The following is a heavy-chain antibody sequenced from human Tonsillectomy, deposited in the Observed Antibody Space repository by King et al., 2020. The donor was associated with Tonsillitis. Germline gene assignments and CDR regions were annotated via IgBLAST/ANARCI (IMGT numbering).Heavy chain of an antibody. V-gene: IGHV4-39*07. CDR2: IYYSGST. J-gene: IGHJ4*02. D-gene: IGHD1/OR15-1a*01. Sequence: LQLQESGPGLVKPSETLSLTCTVSGGSISSSSYYWGWIRQPPGKGLEWIGSIYYSGSTYYNPSLKSRVTISVDTSKNQFSLKLSSVTAADTAVYYCAIRGAEHPRLDYWGQGTLVTVSS. CDR1: GGSISSSSYY. CDR3: AIRGAEHPRLDY.